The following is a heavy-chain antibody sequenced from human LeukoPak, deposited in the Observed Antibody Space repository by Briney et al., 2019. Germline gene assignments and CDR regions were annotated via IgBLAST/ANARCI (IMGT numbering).Heavy chain of an antibody. CDR2: MNCNSGAT. CDR3: VTSTKYTTSWGAFDI. Sequence: ASVKVSCKASGFTFTGYYMHWVRQAPGQGPEWMGWMNCNSGATNYAQNFRGRVTMTRDMSINTAYMEVSGLRSDDTAVYYCVTSTKYTTSWGAFDIWGQGTMVTISS. D-gene: IGHD6-13*01. CDR1: GFTFTGYY. V-gene: IGHV1-2*02. J-gene: IGHJ3*02.